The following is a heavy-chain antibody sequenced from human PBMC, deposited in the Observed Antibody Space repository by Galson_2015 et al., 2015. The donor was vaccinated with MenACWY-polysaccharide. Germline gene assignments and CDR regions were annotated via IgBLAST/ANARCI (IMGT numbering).Heavy chain of an antibody. D-gene: IGHD4-23*01. J-gene: IGHJ2*01. V-gene: IGHV3-7*01. CDR2: IAPDGSEM. CDR1: GFSFGTSW. CDR3: ARVLTHWYCDL. Sequence: SLRLSCAASGFSFGTSWMTWFRRAPGKGLEWVANIAPDGSEMFYVHSVKGRFTISGDNARNSLYLQMHSLRADDTAEYYCARVLTHWYCDLWGRGTLVTVSP.